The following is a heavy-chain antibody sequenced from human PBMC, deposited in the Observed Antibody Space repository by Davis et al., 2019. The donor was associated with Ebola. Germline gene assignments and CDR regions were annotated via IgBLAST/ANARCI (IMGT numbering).Heavy chain of an antibody. CDR1: GFTFSNYW. Sequence: PGGSLRLSCAASGFTFSNYWMSWVRQAPGKGLEWVANIKQDGSEKNYADSVKGRFTISRDNAKNSLYLQMNSLRAEDTALYYCAKDIGPELEQFDYWGQGTLVTVSS. CDR3: AKDIGPELEQFDY. J-gene: IGHJ4*02. CDR2: IKQDGSEK. D-gene: IGHD1/OR15-1a*01. V-gene: IGHV3-7*03.